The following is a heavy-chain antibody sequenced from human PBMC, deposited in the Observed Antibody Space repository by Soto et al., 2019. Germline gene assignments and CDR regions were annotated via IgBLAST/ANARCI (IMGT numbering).Heavy chain of an antibody. Sequence: SETLSLTCTVSGASISSTDCYWGWIRQPPGKGLEWVGSIYYSRSTTYNPSLKNRVTVSVDTSKNQLSLRLSFVSAADTAVYYRARPAHSSGRGFDFWGQGTPVTVSS. CDR2: IYYSRST. D-gene: IGHD3-22*01. CDR3: ARPAHSSGRGFDF. J-gene: IGHJ4*02. V-gene: IGHV4-39*01. CDR1: GASISSTDCY.